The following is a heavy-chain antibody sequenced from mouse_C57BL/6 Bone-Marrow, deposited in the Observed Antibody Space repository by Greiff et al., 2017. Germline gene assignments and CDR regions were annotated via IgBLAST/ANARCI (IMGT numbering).Heavy chain of an antibody. CDR1: GFTFSSYA. V-gene: IGHV5-4*03. CDR2: ISDGGSYT. CDR3: ARALFAY. J-gene: IGHJ3*01. Sequence: EVKLVESGGGLVKPGGSLKLSCAASGFTFSSYAMSWVRQTPEKRLEWVATISDGGSYTYYPANVKGRFTISRDNAKNNLYLQMSHLKSEDTAMYYCARALFAYWGQGTLVTVSA.